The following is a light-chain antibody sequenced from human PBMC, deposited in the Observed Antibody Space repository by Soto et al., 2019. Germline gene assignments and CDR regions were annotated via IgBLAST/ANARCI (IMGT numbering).Light chain of an antibody. CDR1: QSVSSN. J-gene: IGKJ2*01. CDR2: DAS. Sequence: EIMMTQSPATLSVSPGEGATLSCRASQSVSSNLAWYQQKPGQAPRLLIYDASTRATGLPARFSGSGSGTGFTLTISSLQSEDFAVYYCQQYNNWPYTFGQGTKLEIK. V-gene: IGKV3-15*01. CDR3: QQYNNWPYT.